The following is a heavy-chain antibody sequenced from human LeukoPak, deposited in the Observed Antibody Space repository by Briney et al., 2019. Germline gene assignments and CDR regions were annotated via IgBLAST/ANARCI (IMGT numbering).Heavy chain of an antibody. J-gene: IGHJ6*02. CDR3: ARFEGYYNGFDV. V-gene: IGHV3-23*01. CDR1: GFTFSVAA. Sequence: GGSLRLSCAASGFTFSVAAMTWVRQAPGKGLEWVSLIGASGESTYYADSVKGRFTISRDNSKNTLSLQMNSLRAEDTAVYYCARFEGYYNGFDVWGQGTTVTVSS. D-gene: IGHD3-16*01. CDR2: IGASGEST.